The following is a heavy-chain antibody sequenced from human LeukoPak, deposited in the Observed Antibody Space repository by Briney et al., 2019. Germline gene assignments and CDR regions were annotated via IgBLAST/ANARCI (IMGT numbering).Heavy chain of an antibody. V-gene: IGHV3-7*01. CDR3: ARDGDTSGYSD. Sequence: GGSLRLSCGGSGFTFSNYWMSWVRQAPGKGLEWVANIKQDGSEKYYVDSVKGRFTIPRDNAKNSLYLQMNSLRAEDTAVYYCARDGDTSGYSDWGQGTLVTVSS. CDR2: IKQDGSEK. J-gene: IGHJ4*02. D-gene: IGHD3-3*01. CDR1: GFTFSNYW.